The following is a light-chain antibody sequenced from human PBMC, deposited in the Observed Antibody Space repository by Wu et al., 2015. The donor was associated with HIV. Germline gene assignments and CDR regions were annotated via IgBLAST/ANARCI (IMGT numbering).Light chain of an antibody. CDR3: QQYITWPLT. V-gene: IGKV3-15*01. CDR2: GAF. Sequence: EKVMTQSPATLSVSLGERATLSCRASQSVGSNLAWYQQKPGQALRLLIYGAFTRATGIPARFSGSGSGTEFALTITSMESEDFAVYYCQQYITWPLTFGGGTRVEIK. CDR1: QSVGSN. J-gene: IGKJ4*01.